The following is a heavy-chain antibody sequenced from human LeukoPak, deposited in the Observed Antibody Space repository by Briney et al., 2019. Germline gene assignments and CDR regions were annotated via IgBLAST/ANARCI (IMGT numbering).Heavy chain of an antibody. CDR1: GFTLISYG. CDR3: AKGLLGSTWLYLGS. J-gene: IGHJ5*01. D-gene: IGHD7-27*01. Sequence: GGSLRLSCAASGFTLISYGITWVRPAPGGGLELISGISGCSDVTFYAHSVKARFTISRHSSQNTVYLRMDSLRPEDTAIYHCAKGLLGSTWLYLGSWGQGTLVTVSS. CDR2: ISGCSDVT. V-gene: IGHV3-23*01.